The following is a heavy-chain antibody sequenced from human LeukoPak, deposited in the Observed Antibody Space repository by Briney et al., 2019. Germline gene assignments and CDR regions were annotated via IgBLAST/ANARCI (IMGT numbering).Heavy chain of an antibody. J-gene: IGHJ4*02. CDR2: LYSDDTT. Sequence: PGGSLRLSCAASGFIVKSNYMNWVRQAPGKGLEWVSVLYSDDTTYYADSVKGRFTISRDNSKNTLYLQMNNLRAEDTAVYYCARGGGYYAIDYWGQGTLVTVSS. CDR3: ARGGGYYAIDY. CDR1: GFIVKSNY. D-gene: IGHD1-26*01. V-gene: IGHV3-53*01.